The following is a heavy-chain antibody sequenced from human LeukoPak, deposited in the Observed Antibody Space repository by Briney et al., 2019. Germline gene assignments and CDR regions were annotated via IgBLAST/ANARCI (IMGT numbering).Heavy chain of an antibody. V-gene: IGHV1-2*02. Sequence: GASVKVSCKASGYTFTGYYMHWVRQAPGQGLEWMGWINPNSGGTNYAQKFQGRVTMTRDTSISTAYMELSRLRSDDTAVYYCARDGGMGSSSSSHFDYWGQGTLVTVSS. CDR1: GYTFTGYY. D-gene: IGHD6-6*01. J-gene: IGHJ4*02. CDR2: INPNSGGT. CDR3: ARDGGMGSSSSSHFDY.